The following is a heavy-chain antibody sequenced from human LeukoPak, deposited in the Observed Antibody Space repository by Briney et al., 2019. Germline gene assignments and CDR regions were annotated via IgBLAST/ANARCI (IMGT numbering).Heavy chain of an antibody. CDR1: VFIFRHYA. Sequence: GGSLTLSCVASVFIFRHYAMSWLRQTPAGGLACVSSLRGDGETFYTDSVKGRFTLSREHSRNTVYLQLSNLRVEDTAVYYCAKASWVSSADAVLWGQGTLVTVS. J-gene: IGHJ4*02. CDR3: AKASWVSSADAVL. D-gene: IGHD3-16*01. CDR2: LRGDGET. V-gene: IGHV3-23*01.